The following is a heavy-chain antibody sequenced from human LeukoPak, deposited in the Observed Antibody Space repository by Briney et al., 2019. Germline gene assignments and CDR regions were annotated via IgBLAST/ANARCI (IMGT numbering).Heavy chain of an antibody. CDR1: GFTFSSYW. V-gene: IGHV3-7*01. D-gene: IGHD6-13*01. CDR2: IKQDGSEK. Sequence: GGSLRLSCVASGFTFSSYWMSWVRQAPGKGLEWVANIKQDGSEKKYVDSVKGRFTISRDNVENSLYLQVNSLRAEDTAVYYCARVDDTSSWYGDDAFDMWGQGTMVIVSS. J-gene: IGHJ3*02. CDR3: ARVDDTSSWYGDDAFDM.